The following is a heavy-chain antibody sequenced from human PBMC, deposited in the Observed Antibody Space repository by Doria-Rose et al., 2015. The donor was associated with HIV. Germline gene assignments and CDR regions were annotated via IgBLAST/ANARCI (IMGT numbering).Heavy chain of an antibody. D-gene: IGHD2-21*02. J-gene: IGHJ4*02. CDR2: IYSNGST. CDR3: ARHYCGGDCVFDY. Sequence: VQLVQSGGGLIQPGGSLRLSCAASGFAVSSNYMSWVRQAPGKGLEWVSLIYSNGSTYYADSVRGRFTISRDNSKNMLYLQMNSLRAEDTAVYYCARHYCGGDCVFDYWGQGALVTVSS. V-gene: IGHV3-53*01. CDR1: GFAVSSNY.